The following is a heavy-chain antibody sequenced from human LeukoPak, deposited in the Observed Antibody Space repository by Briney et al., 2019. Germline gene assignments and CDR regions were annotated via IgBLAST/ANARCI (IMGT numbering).Heavy chain of an antibody. J-gene: IGHJ4*02. CDR2: IRHDGSNK. CDR1: GFTFSNYG. D-gene: IGHD1-26*01. V-gene: IGHV3-30*02. CDR3: AKDTGGSYSHLDY. Sequence: QPGGSLRLSCAASGFTFSNYGMHWVRQAPGKGLEWVAFIRHDGSNKYYADSVRGRFTISRDNSKNTLYLQMNSLRAEDTAVYYCAKDTGGSYSHLDYWGQGTLVTVSS.